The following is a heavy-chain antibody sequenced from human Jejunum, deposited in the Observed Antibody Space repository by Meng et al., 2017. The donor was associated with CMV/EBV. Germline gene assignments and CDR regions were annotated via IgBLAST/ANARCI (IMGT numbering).Heavy chain of an antibody. D-gene: IGHD1-14*01. V-gene: IGHV3-30*04. CDR1: YA. J-gene: IGHJ6*02. CDR3: ARDLGPVSPAPSYYYGMDV. CDR2: ISYDGNNK. Sequence: YAIHWVRQAPGKGLEWAAVISYDGNNKFYADYVKGRFTISRDNSKNTLYLEMNSLRADDTAVYYCARDLGPVSPAPSYYYGMDVWGQGATVTVSS.